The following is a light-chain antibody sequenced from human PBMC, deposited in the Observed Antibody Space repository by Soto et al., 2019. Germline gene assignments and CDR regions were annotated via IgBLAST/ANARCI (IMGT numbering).Light chain of an antibody. Sequence: EIVMTHSPATLSVSPGESATLSCRASQSVSSNLAWYQQKPGQAPTLLIYSASNRATGIPDRFSGRGSATDVTLAVSSLQSEGCAVYSCPPCNAWPHAFGHGTKLET. J-gene: IGKJ2*01. CDR3: PPCNAWPHA. CDR2: SAS. V-gene: IGKV3-15*01. CDR1: QSVSSN.